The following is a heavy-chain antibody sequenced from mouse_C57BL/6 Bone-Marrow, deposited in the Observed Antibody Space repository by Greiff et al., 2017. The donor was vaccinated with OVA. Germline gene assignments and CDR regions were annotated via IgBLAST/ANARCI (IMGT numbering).Heavy chain of an antibody. CDR3: ARHEGLRPWFAY. CDR2: ISNGGGST. D-gene: IGHD2-4*01. CDR1: GFTFSDYY. J-gene: IGHJ3*01. V-gene: IGHV5-12*01. Sequence: EVKVVESGGGLVQPGGSLKLSCAASGFTFSDYYMYWVRQTPEKRLEWVAYISNGGGSTYYPDTVKGRFTISRDNAKNTLYLQMSRLKSEDTAMYYCARHEGLRPWFAYWGQGTLVTVSA.